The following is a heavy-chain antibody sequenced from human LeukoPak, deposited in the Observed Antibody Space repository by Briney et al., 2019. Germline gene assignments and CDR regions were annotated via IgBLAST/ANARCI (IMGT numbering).Heavy chain of an antibody. Sequence: PSETLSLTCAVYGGSFSGYYWSWIRQPPGKGLEWIGEINHSGSTNYNPSLKSRVTISVDTSKSQFSLKLSSVTAADTAVYYCAREDYSNRVYDYWGQGTLVTVSS. CDR1: GGSFSGYY. V-gene: IGHV4-34*01. J-gene: IGHJ4*02. CDR2: INHSGST. CDR3: AREDYSNRVYDY. D-gene: IGHD4-11*01.